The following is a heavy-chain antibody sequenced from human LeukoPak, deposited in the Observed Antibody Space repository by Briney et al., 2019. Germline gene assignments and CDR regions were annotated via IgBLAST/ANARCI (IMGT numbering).Heavy chain of an antibody. CDR2: ISGSGDTT. Sequence: GGSLRLSCAASGFTSNTYAMSWVRQAPGKGLEWVSGISGSGDTTYYADSVKGRFTISRDNPKNTLYLQMNSLRAEDTAVYYCAKDSYYYGSGSYYGWFDPWGQGTLVTVSS. CDR1: GFTSNTYA. J-gene: IGHJ5*02. D-gene: IGHD3-10*01. V-gene: IGHV3-23*01. CDR3: AKDSYYYGSGSYYGWFDP.